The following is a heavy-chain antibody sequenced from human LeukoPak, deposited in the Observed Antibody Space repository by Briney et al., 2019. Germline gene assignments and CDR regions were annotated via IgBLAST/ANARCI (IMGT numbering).Heavy chain of an antibody. CDR2: ISHSGST. CDR1: GYSISSGYY. D-gene: IGHD1-1*01. J-gene: IGHJ5*02. V-gene: IGHV4-38-2*02. Sequence: PSETLSLTCTVSGYSISSGYYWVWIRQPPGKGLEWIGSISHSGSTYYNPSLKSRVTISVDTSKNHFSLNLTSVTAADTAMYYCARDFGYNWKANWFDPWGQGTLVTVS. CDR3: ARDFGYNWKANWFDP.